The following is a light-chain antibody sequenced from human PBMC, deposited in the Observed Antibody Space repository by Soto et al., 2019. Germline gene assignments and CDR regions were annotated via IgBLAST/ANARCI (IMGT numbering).Light chain of an antibody. CDR1: SSNIGAGYD. V-gene: IGLV1-40*01. CDR3: AAWDNGLSGWV. Sequence: QSVLTQPPSVSGAPGQRVTISCTGSSSNIGAGYDVHWYQQLPGTAPKLLIFRNNERPSGVPDRFSGSKSGTSVSLAISGLRSEDEADYFCAAWDNGLSGWVFGGGTKLTVL. CDR2: RNN. J-gene: IGLJ3*02.